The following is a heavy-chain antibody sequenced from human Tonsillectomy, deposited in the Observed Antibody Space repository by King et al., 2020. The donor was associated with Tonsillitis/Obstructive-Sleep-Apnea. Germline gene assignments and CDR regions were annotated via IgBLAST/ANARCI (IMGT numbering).Heavy chain of an antibody. Sequence: VQLVESGGGVVQPGRSLRLSCAASGFTFSSYGMHWVRQAPGKGLEWVAVIWYDGSNKYYADSVKGRFTISRDNSKNTLYLQMNSLRAEDTAVYYCARDHSGYESYYYYMDVWGKGTTVTVSS. J-gene: IGHJ6*03. CDR2: IWYDGSNK. V-gene: IGHV3-33*01. CDR3: ARDHSGYESYYYYMDV. CDR1: GFTFSSYG. D-gene: IGHD5-12*01.